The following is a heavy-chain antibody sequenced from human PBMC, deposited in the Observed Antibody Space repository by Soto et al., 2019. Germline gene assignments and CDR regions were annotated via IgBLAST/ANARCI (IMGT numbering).Heavy chain of an antibody. D-gene: IGHD6-13*01. CDR2: ISYDGSNK. J-gene: IGHJ4*02. CDR3: ASLAEAVFDY. V-gene: IGHV3-30-3*01. CDR1: GFTFSSYA. Sequence: QVQLVESGGGVVQPGRSLRLSCAASGFTFSSYAMHWVRQAPGKGLEWVAVISYDGSNKYYADSVKGRFTISRDNSKNTLYLQMNSLRAEDTAVYYCASLAEAVFDYWGQGTLVTVSS.